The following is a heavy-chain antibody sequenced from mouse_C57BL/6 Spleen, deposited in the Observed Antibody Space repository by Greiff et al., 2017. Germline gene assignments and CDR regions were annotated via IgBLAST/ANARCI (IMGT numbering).Heavy chain of an antibody. J-gene: IGHJ4*01. D-gene: IGHD1-1*01. Sequence: VQLQQPGAELVKPGASVKLSCKASGYTFTSYWMHWVKQRPGQGLEWIGMIHPYSGSTNYNEKFKSKSTLTVDKSSSTAYMQLSSLTSADTAVYYCASGVKLPNNAMDYWGQGTSVTVSS. CDR2: IHPYSGST. CDR3: ASGVKLPNNAMDY. CDR1: GYTFTSYW. V-gene: IGHV1-64*01.